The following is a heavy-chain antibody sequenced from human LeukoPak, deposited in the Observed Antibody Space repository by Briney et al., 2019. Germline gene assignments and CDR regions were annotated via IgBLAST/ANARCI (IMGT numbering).Heavy chain of an antibody. Sequence: SETLSLTRAVYGGSFSGYYWSWIRQPPGKGLEWIGEINHSGSTNYNPSLKSRVTISVDTSKNQFSLKLSSVTAADTAVYYCALTNRWLRGRDYWGQGTLVTVSS. J-gene: IGHJ4*02. CDR3: ALTNRWLRGRDY. V-gene: IGHV4-34*01. CDR2: INHSGST. CDR1: GGSFSGYY. D-gene: IGHD5-12*01.